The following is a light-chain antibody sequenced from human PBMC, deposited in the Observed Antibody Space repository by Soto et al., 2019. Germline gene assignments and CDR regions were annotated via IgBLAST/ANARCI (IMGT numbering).Light chain of an antibody. CDR3: AAWDDSLNGYV. J-gene: IGLJ1*01. CDR1: SSNIGINT. V-gene: IGLV1-44*01. Sequence: QSVLTQPPSASETPGQRVTISCSGSSSNIGINTVDWFQQLPGTAPKLLIYNNNQRPSGVPDRFSGSKSGTSASLAISGLQSEDESDYYCAAWDDSLNGYVFGTGTNVTVL. CDR2: NNN.